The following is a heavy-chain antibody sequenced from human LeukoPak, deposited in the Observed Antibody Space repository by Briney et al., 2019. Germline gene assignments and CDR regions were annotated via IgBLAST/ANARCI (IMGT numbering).Heavy chain of an antibody. D-gene: IGHD6-13*01. CDR3: AKGSSSGESLRGYFDY. V-gene: IGHV3-9*01. J-gene: IGHJ4*02. Sequence: GRSLRLSCAASGFTFDDYAMHWVRQAPGKGLEWVSVISWNSGSIGYADSVKGRFTISRDNAKNSLYLQMNSLRAEDTALYYCAKGSSSGESLRGYFDYWGQGTLVTVSS. CDR2: ISWNSGSI. CDR1: GFTFDDYA.